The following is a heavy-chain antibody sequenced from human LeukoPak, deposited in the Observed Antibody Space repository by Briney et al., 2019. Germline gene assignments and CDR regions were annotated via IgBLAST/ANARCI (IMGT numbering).Heavy chain of an antibody. CDR3: ARYYYAPGASYYYMDV. D-gene: IGHD3-10*01. CDR2: INNDGSIT. CDR1: GFTFSSYW. V-gene: IGHV3-74*01. Sequence: GGSLRLSCAASGFTFSSYWMHWVRQDPGKGLVWVSHINNDGSITNYADSVKGRFTISRDNSKNTLYLQMNSLRAEDTAVYYCARYYYAPGASYYYMDVWGKGTTVTISS. J-gene: IGHJ6*03.